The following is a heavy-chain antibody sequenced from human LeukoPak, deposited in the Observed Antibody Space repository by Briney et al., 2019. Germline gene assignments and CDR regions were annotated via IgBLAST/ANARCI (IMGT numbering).Heavy chain of an antibody. CDR3: ARDPDMTD. D-gene: IGHD2-21*02. J-gene: IGHJ4*02. Sequence: PGRSLRLSCGASGFTFSSYVMHWVRQAPGKGLEWVAVIWYDGSNKYYADSVKGRFTISRDNSKDTLFLQMNNLRAEDTAVYYCARDPDMTDWGQGTLVTVSS. V-gene: IGHV3-33*01. CDR2: IWYDGSNK. CDR1: GFTFSSYV.